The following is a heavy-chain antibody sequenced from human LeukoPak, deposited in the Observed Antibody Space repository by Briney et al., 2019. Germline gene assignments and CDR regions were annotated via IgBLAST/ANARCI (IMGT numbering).Heavy chain of an antibody. V-gene: IGHV1-69*05. D-gene: IGHD4-17*01. CDR3: ARDPTTVTPYYFDY. J-gene: IGHJ4*02. CDR2: IIPIFGTA. Sequence: SVKVSCKASGGTFSSYAISWVRQAPGQGLEWMERIIPIFGTANYAQKFQGRVTITTDESTSTAYMELSSLRSEDTAVYYCARDPTTVTPYYFDYWGQGTLVTVSS. CDR1: GGTFSSYA.